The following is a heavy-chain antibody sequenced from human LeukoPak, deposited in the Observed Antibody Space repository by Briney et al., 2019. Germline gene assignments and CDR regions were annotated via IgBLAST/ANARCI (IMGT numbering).Heavy chain of an antibody. Sequence: SETLSLTCTVSGGSISSSGYYWGWIRQPPGKGLEWIGSINYGGSTYYNPSLKSRVIISVDSSKNQVSLKLTSVTAADTAVYYCARGDSGWYLGLGFDYWGQGTLVTVSS. CDR1: GGSISSSGYY. CDR3: ARGDSGWYLGLGFDY. V-gene: IGHV4-39*01. D-gene: IGHD6-19*01. CDR2: INYGGST. J-gene: IGHJ4*02.